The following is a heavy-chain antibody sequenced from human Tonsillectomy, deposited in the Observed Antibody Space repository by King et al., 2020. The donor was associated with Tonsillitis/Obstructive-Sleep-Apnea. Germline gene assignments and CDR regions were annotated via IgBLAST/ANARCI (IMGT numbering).Heavy chain of an antibody. V-gene: IGHV3-23*04. CDR1: GFTFSSYV. CDR2: ISGSGGTT. J-gene: IGHJ4*02. D-gene: IGHD2-2*01. Sequence: VQLVESGGGLVRPGGSLRLSCAASGFTFSSYVMSWVRQAPGKGLEWVSAISGSGGTTYYADSVKGRFTISRDNSKNTLYLQMNSLRAEVTAMYYCAKEGDQLPHLDYWGQGTLVTVSS. CDR3: AKEGDQLPHLDY.